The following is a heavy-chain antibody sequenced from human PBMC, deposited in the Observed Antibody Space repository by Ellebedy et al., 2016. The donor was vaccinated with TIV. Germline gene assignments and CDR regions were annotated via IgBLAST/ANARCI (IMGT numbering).Heavy chain of an antibody. D-gene: IGHD4-17*01. CDR2: ISGSGGST. J-gene: IGHJ3*01. Sequence: PGGSLRLSCAASGFTFSSYAMSWVRQAPGKGLEWVSAISGSGGSTFYADSVKGRFTISRDNSKNTLFLQMNSLRAEDTAVYYCAKGGTYGQRYAFDFWGQGTMVTVSS. CDR1: GFTFSSYA. V-gene: IGHV3-23*01. CDR3: AKGGTYGQRYAFDF.